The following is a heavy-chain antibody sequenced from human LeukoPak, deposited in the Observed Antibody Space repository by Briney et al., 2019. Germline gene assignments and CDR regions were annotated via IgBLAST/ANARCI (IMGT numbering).Heavy chain of an antibody. J-gene: IGHJ4*02. CDR2: ISSSGYYI. CDR3: ARDIATAGHLAFDY. CDR1: GFTFSTYT. Sequence: GGSLRLSCAASGFTFSTYTMNWVRQAPGKGLEWVSSISSSGYYIYCADSVKGRFTISRDNAKNSLYLQMNSLRAEDTAVYYCARDIATAGHLAFDYWGQGILVTVSS. D-gene: IGHD6-13*01. V-gene: IGHV3-21*01.